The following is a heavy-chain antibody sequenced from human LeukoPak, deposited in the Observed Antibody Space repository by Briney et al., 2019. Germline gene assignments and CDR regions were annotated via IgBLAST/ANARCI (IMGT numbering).Heavy chain of an antibody. CDR3: ARRPVLRFLGSDAFDI. D-gene: IGHD3-3*01. V-gene: IGHV4-39*01. J-gene: IGHJ3*02. CDR1: GGSISSSSYY. CDR2: IYYSGST. Sequence: SETLSLTCTASGGSISSSSYYWGWIRQPPGKGLEWIGSIYYSGSTYYNPSLKSRVTISVDTSKNQFSLKLSSVTAADTAVYYCARRPVLRFLGSDAFDIWGQGTMVTVSS.